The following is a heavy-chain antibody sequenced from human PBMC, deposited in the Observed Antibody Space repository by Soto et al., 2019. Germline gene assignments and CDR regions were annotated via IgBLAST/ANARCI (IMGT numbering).Heavy chain of an antibody. V-gene: IGHV3-7*05. Sequence: GGSLRLSCAASGFTFSSYWMSWVRQAPGKGLEWVANIKQDGSEKYYVDSVKGRFTISRDNAKNSLYLQMNSLRAEDTAVYYCARGRDFGVVTHYYYYYGMDVWGQGTTVTVS. J-gene: IGHJ6*02. CDR2: IKQDGSEK. D-gene: IGHD3-3*01. CDR3: ARGRDFGVVTHYYYYYGMDV. CDR1: GFTFSSYW.